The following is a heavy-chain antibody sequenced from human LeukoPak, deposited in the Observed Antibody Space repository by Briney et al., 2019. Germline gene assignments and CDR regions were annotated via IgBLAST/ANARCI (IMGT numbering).Heavy chain of an antibody. D-gene: IGHD3-10*02. CDR3: AKTYYYVPFDF. J-gene: IGHJ4*02. CDR2: IYYSGST. CDR1: GGSISNSGYY. V-gene: IGHV4-39*01. Sequence: SETLSLTCTVSGGSISNSGYYWGWIRQPPGKGLEWIGNIYYSGSTYYNPSLKSRVTISVDTSKNQFSLKLSSVTAADTAVYYCAKTYYYVPFDFWGQGTLVPLSS.